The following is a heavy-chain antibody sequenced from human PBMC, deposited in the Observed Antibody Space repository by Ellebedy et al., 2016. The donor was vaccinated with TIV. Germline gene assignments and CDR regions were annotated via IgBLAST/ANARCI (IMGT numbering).Heavy chain of an antibody. J-gene: IGHJ4*02. CDR2: ISSSSSSI. Sequence: GESLKISCAASGFTFSSYSMTWVRQAPGKGLEWISYISSSSSSIYYADSVKGRFTISRDNAKNSLYLQMNSLRVEDTAVYYCARVELGRKFYWGQGTLVTVSS. D-gene: IGHD1-26*01. CDR1: GFTFSSYS. CDR3: ARVELGRKFY. V-gene: IGHV3-48*04.